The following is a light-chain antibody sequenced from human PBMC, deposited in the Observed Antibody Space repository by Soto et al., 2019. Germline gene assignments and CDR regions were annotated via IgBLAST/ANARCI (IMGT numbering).Light chain of an antibody. CDR3: CSYAGSSTWV. Sequence: QSVVTQPACVSGSPGQSITISCTGTSSDVGSYNLVSWYQQHPGKAPKLMIYEGSKRPSGVSNRFSGSKSGNTASLTISGLQAEDEADYYCCSYAGSSTWVFGGGTKLTVL. V-gene: IGLV2-23*01. CDR2: EGS. CDR1: SSDVGSYNL. J-gene: IGLJ3*02.